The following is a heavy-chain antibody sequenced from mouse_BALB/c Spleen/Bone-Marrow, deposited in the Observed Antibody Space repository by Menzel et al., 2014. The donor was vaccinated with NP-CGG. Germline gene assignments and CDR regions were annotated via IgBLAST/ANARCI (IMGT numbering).Heavy chain of an antibody. D-gene: IGHD2-10*02. J-gene: IGHJ2*01. V-gene: IGHV14-4*02. CDR2: IDPENGDT. Sequence: EVQLHQSGAELVRSGASVKLSCTASGFNIKDYYMHWVKQRPEQGLEWIGWIDPENGDTEYAPKFQGKATMTADTSSNTAYLQLSSLTSEDTAVYYCNEGYGNYGYWGQGTTLTVSS. CDR3: NEGYGNYGY. CDR1: GFNIKDYY.